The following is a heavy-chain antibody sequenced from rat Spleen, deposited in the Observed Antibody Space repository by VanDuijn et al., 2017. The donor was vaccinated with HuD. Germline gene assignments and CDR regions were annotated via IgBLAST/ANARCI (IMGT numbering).Heavy chain of an antibody. CDR3: ARRHYGYTDYFDY. Sequence: EVQLVESDGGLVQPGRSLKLSCAASGFTLSSFPMAWVRQAPKKGLEWVAYISSGGGGIYYPDSVQGRFTISRHNAKSTLYLQMDSLRSEDTATYYCARRHYGYTDYFDYWGQGVMVTVSS. V-gene: IGHV5-25*01. J-gene: IGHJ2*01. D-gene: IGHD1-9*01. CDR1: GFTLSSFP. CDR2: ISSGGGGI.